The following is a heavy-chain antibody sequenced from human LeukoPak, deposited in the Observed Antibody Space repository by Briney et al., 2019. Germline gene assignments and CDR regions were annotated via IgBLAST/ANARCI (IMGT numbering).Heavy chain of an antibody. V-gene: IGHV4-39*07. CDR3: ASGAHLGYSGYAYFGF. CDR2: IYYSGSA. D-gene: IGHD5-12*01. J-gene: IGHJ4*02. CDR1: GGSLSSTNYY. Sequence: PSETLSLTCTVSGGSLSSTNYYWGWNRQPPGKGLEWIGTIYYSGSAYYNPSLKSRVTISVDTSKNQFSLRLSSVTAADTAVYYCASGAHLGYSGYAYFGFWGQGSLVTVSS.